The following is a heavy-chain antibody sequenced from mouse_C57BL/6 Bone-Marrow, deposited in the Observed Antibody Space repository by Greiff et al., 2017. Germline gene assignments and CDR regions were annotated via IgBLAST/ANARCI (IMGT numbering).Heavy chain of an antibody. Sequence: VQLKESGGGLVKPGGSLKLSCAASGFTFSSYAMSWVRQTPEKRLEWVATISDGGSYTYYPDNVKGRFTISRDNAKNNLYLQMSHLKSEDTAMYYCARDQGIYYGNFYFDYWGQGTTLTVSS. CDR3: ARDQGIYYGNFYFDY. V-gene: IGHV5-4*01. J-gene: IGHJ2*01. CDR1: GFTFSSYA. D-gene: IGHD2-1*01. CDR2: ISDGGSYT.